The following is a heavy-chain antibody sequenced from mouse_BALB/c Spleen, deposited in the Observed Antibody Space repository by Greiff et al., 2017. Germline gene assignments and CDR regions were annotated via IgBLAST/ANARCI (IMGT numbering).Heavy chain of an antibody. CDR3: TRSNYRYDGDY. CDR2: IYPGNSDT. V-gene: IGHV1-5*01. CDR1: GYSFTSYW. D-gene: IGHD2-14*01. Sequence: VHVKQSGTVLARPGASVKMSCKASGYSFTSYWMHWVKQRPGQGLEWIGAIYPGNSDTSYNQKFKGKAKLTAVTSASTAYMELSSLTNEDSAVYYCTRSNYRYDGDYWGQGTTLTVSS. J-gene: IGHJ2*01.